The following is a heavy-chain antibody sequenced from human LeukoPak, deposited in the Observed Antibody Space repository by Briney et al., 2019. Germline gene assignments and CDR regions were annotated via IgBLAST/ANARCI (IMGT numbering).Heavy chain of an antibody. D-gene: IGHD2-2*01. CDR3: ARDRYCSSASCPDYYYYCYMDV. CDR2: IYYSGST. Sequence: SETLSLTCTVSGGSIGSYYWRWIRQPPGKGLEWLGYIYYSGSTNYNASLKSRVTISVDTSKNQFSLKLSSVTAADTAVYYCARDRYCSSASCPDYYYYCYMDVWGKGTTVTVSS. CDR1: GGSIGSYY. V-gene: IGHV4-59*01. J-gene: IGHJ6*03.